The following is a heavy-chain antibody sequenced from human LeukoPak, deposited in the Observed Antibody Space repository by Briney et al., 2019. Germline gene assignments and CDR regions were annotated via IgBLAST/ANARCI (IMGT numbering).Heavy chain of an antibody. CDR3: ARGGGNSSSWNSWFDP. Sequence: ASVKVPYKASGYTFTSYGISWVRQAPGQGLEWMGWISAYNGNTNYAQKLQGRVTMTTDTSTSTAYMELSSLRSEDTAVYYCARGGGNSSSWNSWFDPWGQGTLVTVPS. J-gene: IGHJ5*02. CDR1: GYTFTSYG. D-gene: IGHD6-13*01. V-gene: IGHV1-18*01. CDR2: ISAYNGNT.